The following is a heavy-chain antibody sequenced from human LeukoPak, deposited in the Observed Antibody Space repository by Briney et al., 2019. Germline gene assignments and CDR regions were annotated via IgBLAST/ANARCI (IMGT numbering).Heavy chain of an antibody. Sequence: SETLSLTCTVSGGSISSSSYYWGWIRQPPGKGLEWIGSIYYSGSTYYNPSLKSRVTISVDTSKNQFSLKLSSVTAADTAVYYCVAFWSGASHNWGQGTLVTDSS. J-gene: IGHJ4*02. D-gene: IGHD3-3*01. CDR1: GGSISSSSYY. CDR2: IYYSGST. V-gene: IGHV4-39*01. CDR3: VAFWSGASHN.